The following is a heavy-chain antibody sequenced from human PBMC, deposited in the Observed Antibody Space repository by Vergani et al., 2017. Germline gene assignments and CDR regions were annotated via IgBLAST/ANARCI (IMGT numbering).Heavy chain of an antibody. J-gene: IGHJ6*02. D-gene: IGHD2-2*01. CDR2: INPNSGGT. V-gene: IGHV1-2*02. CDR1: GYTFTGYY. CDR3: ASFGSTSSYYYYYYGMDV. Sequence: QVQLVQSGAEVKKPGASVKVSCKASGYTFTGYYMHWVRQAPGQGLERMGWINPNSGGTNYAQKFQGRVTMTRDTSISTAYMELSRLRSDDTAVYYCASFGSTSSYYYYYYGMDVWGQGTTVTVSS.